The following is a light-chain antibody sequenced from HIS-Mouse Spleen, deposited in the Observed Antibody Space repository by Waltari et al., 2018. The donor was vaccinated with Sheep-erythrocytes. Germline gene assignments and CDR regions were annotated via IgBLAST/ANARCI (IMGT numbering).Light chain of an antibody. CDR2: EDS. Sequence: SYELTQPPSVPVSPGQTARVTCPGDALPKKFAYWYKQKSGQAPVLVIYEDSKRPSGIPERFSGSSSGTMATLTISGAQVEDEADYYCYSTDSSGNGVFGGGTKLTVL. J-gene: IGLJ2*01. CDR1: ALPKKF. V-gene: IGLV3-10*01. CDR3: YSTDSSGNGV.